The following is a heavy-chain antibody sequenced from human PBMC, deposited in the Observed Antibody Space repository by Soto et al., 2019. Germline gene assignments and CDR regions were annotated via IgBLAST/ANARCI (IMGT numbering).Heavy chain of an antibody. Sequence: GGSLRLSCAASGFTFSSYAMSWVRQAPGKGLEWVSAISGSGGSTYYADSVKGRFTISRDNSKNTLYLQMNSRRAEDTAVYYCAKERRTGTPSRYYYYYYMDVWGKGTTVTVSS. V-gene: IGHV3-23*01. D-gene: IGHD1-7*01. CDR3: AKERRTGTPSRYYYYYYMDV. CDR1: GFTFSSYA. J-gene: IGHJ6*03. CDR2: ISGSGGST.